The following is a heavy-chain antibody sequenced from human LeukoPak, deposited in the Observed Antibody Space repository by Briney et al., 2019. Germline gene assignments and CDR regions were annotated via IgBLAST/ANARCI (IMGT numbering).Heavy chain of an antibody. Sequence: PSQTLSLTCTVSGGSISSGSDYWSWIRQPAGKGLGWIGRIYTSGSTDCNPSLKSRVTISVDTSKNQFSLKLSSVTAADTAVYYCARSPYCTNGVCYSRYYFDYWGQGTLVTVSS. J-gene: IGHJ4*02. CDR2: IYTSGST. CDR1: GGSISSGSDY. V-gene: IGHV4-61*02. CDR3: ARSPYCTNGVCYSRYYFDY. D-gene: IGHD2-8*01.